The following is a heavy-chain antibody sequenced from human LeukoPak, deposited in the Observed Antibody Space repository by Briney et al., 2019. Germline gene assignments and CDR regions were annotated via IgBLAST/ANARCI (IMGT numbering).Heavy chain of an antibody. D-gene: IGHD2-15*01. CDR3: ARYRYCSGGSCYSPFDY. CDR1: GFTFSDYY. V-gene: IGHV3-11*01. Sequence: QAGGSLRLSCAASGFTFSDYYMSWIRQAPGKGLEWVSYISSSGSTIYYADSVKGRFTISRDNAKNSLYLQMNSLRAEDTALYYCARYRYCSGGSCYSPFDYWGQGTLVTVSS. J-gene: IGHJ4*02. CDR2: ISSSGSTI.